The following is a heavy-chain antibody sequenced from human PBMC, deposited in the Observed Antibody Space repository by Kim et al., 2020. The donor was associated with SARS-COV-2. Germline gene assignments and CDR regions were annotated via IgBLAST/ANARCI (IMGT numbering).Heavy chain of an antibody. D-gene: IGHD1-26*01. CDR3: ARSVNGSFDY. CDR1: GFTFNYYW. Sequence: GGSLRLSCEVSGFTFNYYWMHWVRQGPGKGLVWVSRINADGGGANYADSVKGRFTMSRDNAKNTLYLQLNSLRVEDTAVYYCARSVNGSFDYWGQGTLVTVSS. J-gene: IGHJ4*02. V-gene: IGHV3-74*01. CDR2: INADGGGA.